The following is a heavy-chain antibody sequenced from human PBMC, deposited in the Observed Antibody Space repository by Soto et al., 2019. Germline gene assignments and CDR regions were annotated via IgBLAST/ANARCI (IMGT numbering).Heavy chain of an antibody. Sequence: GGSLRLACAASGFTFGRNGMHWVRQAPGKGLECVAVLSFDGRIEYYSDSVKGRFKIFRDNPKNTLYLQMNTLRPDDTALYYCAKDRDITWSLDYSGQGALVTVSS. CDR1: GFTFGRNG. D-gene: IGHD1-20*01. CDR2: LSFDGRIE. J-gene: IGHJ4*02. CDR3: AKDRDITWSLDY. V-gene: IGHV3-30*18.